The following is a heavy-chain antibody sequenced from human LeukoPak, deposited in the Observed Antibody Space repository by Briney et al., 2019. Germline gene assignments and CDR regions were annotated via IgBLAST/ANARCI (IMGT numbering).Heavy chain of an antibody. V-gene: IGHV1-18*01. CDR2: ISAYNGNT. CDR3: ARAPEAYDAFDI. CDR1: GYTFTSYG. D-gene: IGHD3-16*01. Sequence: ASVKVSCKASGYTFTSYGISWVRQAPGQGLEWMGWISAYNGNTNYAQKLQGRVTLTTDTSTSTAYMELRSLRSDDTAVYYCARAPEAYDAFDIWGQGTMVTVSS. J-gene: IGHJ3*02.